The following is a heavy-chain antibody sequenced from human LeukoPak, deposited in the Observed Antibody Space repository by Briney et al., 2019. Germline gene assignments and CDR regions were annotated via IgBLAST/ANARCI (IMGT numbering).Heavy chain of an antibody. D-gene: IGHD4-11*01. CDR2: ISYDGSNK. Sequence: PGGSLRLSCAASGFTFSSYAMHWVRQAPGKGLEWVAVISYDGSNKYYADSVKGRFTISRDNAKSSLSLQMNSLRAEDTAVYYCARGHSNYGDYLDYWGQGTLVTVSS. CDR3: ARGHSNYGDYLDY. CDR1: GFTFSSYA. V-gene: IGHV3-30*04. J-gene: IGHJ4*02.